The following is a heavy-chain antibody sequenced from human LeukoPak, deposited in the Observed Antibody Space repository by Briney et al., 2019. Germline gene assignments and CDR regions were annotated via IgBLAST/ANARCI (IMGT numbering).Heavy chain of an antibody. CDR1: GGTFSSYA. D-gene: IGHD3-3*01. CDR3: ASSITIFGVVHY. Sequence: ASVKVSCKASGGTFSSYAISWVRQAPGQGLEWMGGIIPIFGTANYAQKFQGRVTITTDESTSTAYMELSSLRSEDTAVYYCASSITIFGVVHYWGQGTLVTVSS. V-gene: IGHV1-69*05. CDR2: IIPIFGTA. J-gene: IGHJ4*02.